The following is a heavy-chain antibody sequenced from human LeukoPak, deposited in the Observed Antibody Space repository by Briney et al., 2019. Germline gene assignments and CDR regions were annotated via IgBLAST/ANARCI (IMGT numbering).Heavy chain of an antibody. J-gene: IGHJ4*02. D-gene: IGHD1-26*01. CDR2: IRYDGSNK. CDR1: GFTFSSYG. CDR3: VRDLGGPDY. V-gene: IGHV3-33*01. Sequence: GGSLRLSYAASGFTFSSYGMHWVRQAPGKGLEWVAVIRYDGSNKYYVDSVKGRFTISRDNSKNTLYLQMNSLRVEDTAVYYCVRDLGGPDYWGQGTLVTVSS.